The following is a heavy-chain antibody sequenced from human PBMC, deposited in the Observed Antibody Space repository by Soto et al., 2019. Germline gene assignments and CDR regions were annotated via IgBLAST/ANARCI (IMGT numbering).Heavy chain of an antibody. CDR1: GFNFGPFW. J-gene: IGHJ4*02. D-gene: IGHD3-10*01. Sequence: PGGSLRLSCAASGFNFGPFWMHWVRQAPGKGLVWVSHINGDASTILYADSVKGRFTISRDNARSTLYLQMNSLRAEDTAVYYCASQYGRFDYWGQGTLVTVSS. V-gene: IGHV3-74*01. CDR3: ASQYGRFDY. CDR2: INGDASTI.